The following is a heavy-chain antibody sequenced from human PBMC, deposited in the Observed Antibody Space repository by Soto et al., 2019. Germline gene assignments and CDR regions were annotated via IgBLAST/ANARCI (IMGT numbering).Heavy chain of an antibody. J-gene: IGHJ6*02. Sequence: PSETLSLTCAVSGGSISSSNWWSWVRQPPGKGLEWIGEIYHSGSTNYNPSLKSRVTMSVDKSKNQFSLKLSSVTAADTAVYYCARSPDSIFYYPRSYHYVMYVCGQGTTVPVSS. D-gene: IGHD3-22*01. V-gene: IGHV4-4*02. CDR3: ARSPDSIFYYPRSYHYVMYV. CDR2: IYHSGST. CDR1: GGSISSSNW.